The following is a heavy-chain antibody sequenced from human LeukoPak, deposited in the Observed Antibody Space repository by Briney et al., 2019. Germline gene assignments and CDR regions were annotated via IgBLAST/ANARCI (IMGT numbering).Heavy chain of an antibody. Sequence: PETLSLTCVVDGGSFTGYYWSWVRQPPSKVLEWIGEVNHSGSTHYNPSLKSRVTISVDTSKSQFSLKLSSVTAADTAVYYCARGRFTISDWGQGTLVTVSS. CDR1: GGSFTGYY. V-gene: IGHV4-34*01. D-gene: IGHD3-9*01. CDR2: VNHSGST. J-gene: IGHJ4*02. CDR3: ARGRFTISD.